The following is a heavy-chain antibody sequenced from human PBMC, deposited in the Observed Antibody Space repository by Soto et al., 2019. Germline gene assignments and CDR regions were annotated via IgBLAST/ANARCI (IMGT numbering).Heavy chain of an antibody. V-gene: IGHV4-59*01. D-gene: IGHD5-18*01. CDR2: IYYSGST. CDR3: ARDGGYSNYYYYYMDV. CDR1: GGSISSYY. J-gene: IGHJ6*03. Sequence: SETLSLTCTVSGGSISSYYWSWIRQPPGKGLEWIGYIYYSGSTNYNPSLKSRVTISVDTSKNQFYLKLSSVTAADTAVYYCARDGGYSNYYYYYMDVWGKGTTVTVSS.